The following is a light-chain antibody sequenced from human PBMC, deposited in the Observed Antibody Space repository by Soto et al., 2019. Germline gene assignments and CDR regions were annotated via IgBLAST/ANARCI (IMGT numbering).Light chain of an antibody. Sequence: EIVLTQSPGTLSLSPGERATLSCRASQSVSSSYLAWYQQKPGQAPRLLIYGASSRATGSPDRFSGSGSGTDFTLTISRRGPEDFAVYYCQQCGSSPITFGPGTKVDIK. V-gene: IGKV3-20*01. J-gene: IGKJ3*01. CDR2: GAS. CDR3: QQCGSSPIT. CDR1: QSVSSSY.